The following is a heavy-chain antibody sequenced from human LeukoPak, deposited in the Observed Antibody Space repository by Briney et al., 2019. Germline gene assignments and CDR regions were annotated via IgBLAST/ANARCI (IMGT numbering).Heavy chain of an antibody. CDR3: AKGGWLDD. V-gene: IGHV3-23*01. CDR2: ITGRSDKT. J-gene: IGHJ4*02. CDR1: GFNFNKYD. Sequence: GGSLRLSCAASGFNFNKYDMTWARQAPGKGLEWVSTITGRSDKTYYTDSVKGRFVTSRDNSKDTLYLQMKSLRAEDTALYYCAKGGWLDDLGQGALVTVSS. D-gene: IGHD6-19*01.